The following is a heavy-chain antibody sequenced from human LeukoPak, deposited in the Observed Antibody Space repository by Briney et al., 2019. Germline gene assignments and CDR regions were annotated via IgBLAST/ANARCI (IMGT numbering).Heavy chain of an antibody. CDR2: IIPILGIA. V-gene: IGHV1-69*04. Sequence: SVKVSCKASVGTFSSYAISWVRQAPGQGLDWMGRIIPILGIANYAQKFQGRVTITADKSTSTAYMELSSLRSEDTAVYYCARVLATVTNNWFDPWGQGTLVTVSS. D-gene: IGHD4-17*01. CDR1: VGTFSSYA. J-gene: IGHJ5*02. CDR3: ARVLATVTNNWFDP.